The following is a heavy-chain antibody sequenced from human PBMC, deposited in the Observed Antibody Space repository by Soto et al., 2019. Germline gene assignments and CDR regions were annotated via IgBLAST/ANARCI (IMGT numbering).Heavy chain of an antibody. J-gene: IGHJ4*02. CDR2: ISGSGGST. V-gene: IGHV3-23*01. D-gene: IGHD6-19*01. CDR1: GFTFSSYA. Sequence: GGSLRLSCAASGFTFSSYAMSWVRQAPGKGLEWVSAISGSGGSTYYADSVKGRFTISRDNSKNTLYLQMNSLRAEDTAVYYCAKDRPFQWLALGYYFDYWGQGTLVTVSS. CDR3: AKDRPFQWLALGYYFDY.